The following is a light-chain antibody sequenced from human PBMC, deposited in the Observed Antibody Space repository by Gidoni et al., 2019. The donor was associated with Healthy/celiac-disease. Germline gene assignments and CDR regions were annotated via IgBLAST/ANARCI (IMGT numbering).Light chain of an antibody. V-gene: IGLV2-14*01. CDR1: SSEVGGYNY. CDR3: SSYTSSSTLEGV. CDR2: EVS. Sequence: QSALTQHASVSGSPEQSLTISCTGTSSEVGGYNYVSWYQQHPGKAPNLMIYEVSNRPSGISNRFSGSKSGNTASLTISGLQAEDEADYYCSSYTSSSTLEGVFGGGTKLTVL. J-gene: IGLJ2*01.